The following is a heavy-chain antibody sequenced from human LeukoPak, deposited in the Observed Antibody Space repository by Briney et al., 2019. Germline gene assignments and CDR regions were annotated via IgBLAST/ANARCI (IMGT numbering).Heavy chain of an antibody. CDR1: GYTFTSYA. CDR2: INAGNGNT. V-gene: IGHV1-3*01. CDR3: ARVVSAMVRGVPGAFDI. Sequence: ASVKVSCKASGYTFTSYAMHWVRQAPGQRLEWMGWINAGNGNTKYSQKFQGRVTITRDTSASTAYMELSSLRSEDTAVYYCARVVSAMVRGVPGAFDIWGQGTMVTVSS. D-gene: IGHD3-10*01. J-gene: IGHJ3*02.